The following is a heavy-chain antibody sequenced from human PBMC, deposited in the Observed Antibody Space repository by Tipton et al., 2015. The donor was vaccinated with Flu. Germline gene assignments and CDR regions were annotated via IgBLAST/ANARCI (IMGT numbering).Heavy chain of an antibody. V-gene: IGHV4-38-2*01. J-gene: IGHJ4*02. D-gene: IGHD3-10*02. CDR2: IYHSGST. CDR3: ARHTGDSVRGVIDY. CDR1: GDSIASDYF. Sequence: TLSLTCSVSGDSIASDYFWGWVRQPPGKGLEWIGTIYHSGSTYYNPSLKSRVTISLDTSKNQFSLKLSSATAADTAVYYCARHTGDSVRGVIDYWGQGTLVTVSS.